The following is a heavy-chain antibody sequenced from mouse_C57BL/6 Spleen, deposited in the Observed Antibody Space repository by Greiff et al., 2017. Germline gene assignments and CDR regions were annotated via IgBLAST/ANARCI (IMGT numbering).Heavy chain of an antibody. D-gene: IGHD1-1*01. CDR3: ARVITTVVVHWYFDV. V-gene: IGHV8-12*01. Sequence: QVTLKESGPGILQSSQTLSLTCSFSGFSLSTSGMGVSWIRQPSGKGLEWLAHIYWDDDKRYNPSLKSRLTISKDTSRNQVFLKITSVDTADTATYYCARVITTVVVHWYFDVWGTGTTVTVSS. CDR2: IYWDDDK. J-gene: IGHJ1*03. CDR1: GFSLSTSGMG.